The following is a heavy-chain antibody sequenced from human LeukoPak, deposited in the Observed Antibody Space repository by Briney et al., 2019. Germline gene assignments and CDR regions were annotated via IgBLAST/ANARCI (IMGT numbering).Heavy chain of an antibody. CDR2: ISDSRTST. D-gene: IGHD3-16*01. CDR3: AQFGGGMAVGDY. J-gene: IGHJ4*02. Sequence: GGSLRLSCVASGFTFSSYAMSWVRHAPGKGLEWVSAISDSRTSTYYADSLKGRFPISRDNPKNTLYLQMNSLRGEDTAVYYCAQFGGGMAVGDYWGRGTLVSVSS. CDR1: GFTFSSYA. V-gene: IGHV3-23*01.